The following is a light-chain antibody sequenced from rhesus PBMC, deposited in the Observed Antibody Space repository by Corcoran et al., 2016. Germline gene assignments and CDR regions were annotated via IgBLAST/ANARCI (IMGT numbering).Light chain of an antibody. J-gene: IGKJ1*01. Sequence: DIQMTQSPSSLSASVGDRVTIPCPARPTISSYLAWYQQKPGKGPKRLIYGASTLKSGVPSRFSGSGSWTDCTLTISSLQPEDFATDYWQQHNSRPLTFGQGTKVEIK. V-gene: IGKV1-44*03. CDR2: GAS. CDR1: PTISSY. CDR3: QQHNSRPLT.